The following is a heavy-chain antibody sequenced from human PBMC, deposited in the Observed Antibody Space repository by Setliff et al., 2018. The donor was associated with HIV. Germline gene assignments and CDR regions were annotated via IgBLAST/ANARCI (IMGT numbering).Heavy chain of an antibody. J-gene: IGHJ3*02. CDR1: SGSISDYY. V-gene: IGHV4-4*09. CDR2: IHPSGST. Sequence: PSETLSLTCTVSSGSISDYYWSWIRQPPGKGLEWIGYIHPSGSTNYKESLKSRVTISIDTSKNQFSLKLNSVIAADTAVYYCASLYCSSTSCYDAFDIWGQGTMVTVSS. D-gene: IGHD2-2*01. CDR3: ASLYCSSTSCYDAFDI.